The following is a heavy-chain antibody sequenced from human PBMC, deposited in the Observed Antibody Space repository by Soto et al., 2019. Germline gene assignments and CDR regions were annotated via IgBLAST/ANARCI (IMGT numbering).Heavy chain of an antibody. CDR1: GGSISSGGYS. CDR2: IYHSGST. J-gene: IGHJ4*02. CDR3: ARVRSGWGIDY. D-gene: IGHD6-19*01. Sequence: QLQLQESGSGLVKPSQTLSLTCAVSGGSISSGGYSWSWIRQPPGKGLEYIEYIYHSGSTSYNPSLKSRVTISVDRSKHQFSLKLSSVTAADTAVYYCARVRSGWGIDYWGQGTLVTVSS. V-gene: IGHV4-30-2*01.